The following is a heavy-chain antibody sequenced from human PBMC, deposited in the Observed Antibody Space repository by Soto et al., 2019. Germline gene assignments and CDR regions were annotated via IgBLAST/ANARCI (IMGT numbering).Heavy chain of an antibody. J-gene: IGHJ4*02. D-gene: IGHD3-22*01. CDR2: INYNGIYT. Sequence: EGQLVESGGGLVEPGGSLRLSCAASGFIFSSSDMTWVRQAPGKGLEYVSSINYNGIYTFYAEPAKGRFTISRDKAKNSLYLQMYSLTAEDTAVYFCARKYKSDISGYDYFDYWGQGTLVIVSS. V-gene: IGHV3-21*06. CDR3: ARKYKSDISGYDYFDY. CDR1: GFIFSSSD.